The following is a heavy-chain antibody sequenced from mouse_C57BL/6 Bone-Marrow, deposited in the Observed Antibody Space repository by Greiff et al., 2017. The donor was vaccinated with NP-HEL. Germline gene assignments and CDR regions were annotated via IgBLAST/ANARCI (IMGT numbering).Heavy chain of an antibody. Sequence: EVQLVESGGGLVQPGGSLKLSCAASGFTFSDYYMYWVRQTPEKRLEWVAYISNGGGSTYYPDTVKGRFTISRDNAKNTLYLQMSRLKSEDTAMYYCARPFITTVVAPSFAYWGQGTLVTVSA. CDR3: ARPFITTVVAPSFAY. J-gene: IGHJ3*01. CDR2: ISNGGGST. D-gene: IGHD1-1*01. CDR1: GFTFSDYY. V-gene: IGHV5-12*01.